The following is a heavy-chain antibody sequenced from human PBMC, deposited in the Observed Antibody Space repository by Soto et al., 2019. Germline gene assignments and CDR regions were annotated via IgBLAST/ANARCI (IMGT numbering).Heavy chain of an antibody. CDR3: ARDRRGYSYGLPYYYYGMDV. J-gene: IGHJ6*02. CDR2: TYYRSKWYN. Sequence: SEPLSLTCAISGDSISSHSAARNWKRQSPSRGLEWLGRTYYRSKWYNDYAVSVKSRITINPDTSKNQFSLQLNSVTPEDTAVYYCARDRRGYSYGLPYYYYGMDVWGQGTTVTVSS. D-gene: IGHD5-18*01. CDR1: GDSISSHSAA. V-gene: IGHV6-1*01.